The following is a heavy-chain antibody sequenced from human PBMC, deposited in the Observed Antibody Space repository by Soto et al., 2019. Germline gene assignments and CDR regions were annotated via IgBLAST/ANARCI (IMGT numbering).Heavy chain of an antibody. V-gene: IGHV1-3*01. CDR3: ATRSTIFGVVIALKDV. Sequence: ASVKVSCKASGYTFTSYAMHWVRQAPGQRLEWMGWINSGNGNTKYSQKFQGRVTITRDTSASTAYMELSSLRSDDTAVYYCATRSTIFGVVIALKDVSGQGTTVTVSS. J-gene: IGHJ6*02. CDR2: INSGNGNT. CDR1: GYTFTSYA. D-gene: IGHD3-3*01.